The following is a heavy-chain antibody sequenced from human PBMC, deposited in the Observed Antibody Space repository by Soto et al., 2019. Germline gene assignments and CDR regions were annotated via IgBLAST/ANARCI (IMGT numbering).Heavy chain of an antibody. D-gene: IGHD3-3*01. Sequence: GASVKVSFKASCYTFTSYGISWVRQAPGQGLEWMGWISAYNGNTNYAQKLQGRVTMTTDTSTSTAYMELRSLRSDDTAVYYCARKAKVRFLEWLNGMDVWGQGTTVTVSS. CDR3: ARKAKVRFLEWLNGMDV. V-gene: IGHV1-18*04. J-gene: IGHJ6*02. CDR2: ISAYNGNT. CDR1: CYTFTSYG.